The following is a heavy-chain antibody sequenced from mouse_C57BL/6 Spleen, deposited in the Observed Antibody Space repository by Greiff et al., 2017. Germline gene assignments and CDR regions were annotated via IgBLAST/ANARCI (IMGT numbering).Heavy chain of an antibody. J-gene: IGHJ3*01. D-gene: IGHD2-1*01. CDR2: LYPGDGDT. Sequence: QVQLQQSGPELVKPGASVKISCKASGYAFSSSWMNWVKQRPGKGLEWIGSLYPGDGDTSYNGKFKGKATLTADKSSSTAYMQLSSLTSAYSAVYFCARDYYGNYQFAYWGQGTLVTVSA. CDR1: GYAFSSSW. V-gene: IGHV1-82*01. CDR3: ARDYYGNYQFAY.